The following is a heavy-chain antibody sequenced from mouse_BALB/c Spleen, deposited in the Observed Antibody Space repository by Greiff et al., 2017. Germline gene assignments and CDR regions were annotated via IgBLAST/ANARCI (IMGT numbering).Heavy chain of an antibody. CDR3: AREGTMITTRYAMDY. D-gene: IGHD2-4*01. CDR2: ISDGGSYT. Sequence: DVKLVESGGGLVKPGGSLKLSCAASGFTFSDYYMYWVRQTPEKRLEWVATISDGGSYTYYPDSVKGRFTISRDNAKNNLYLQMSSLKSEDTAMYYCAREGTMITTRYAMDYWGQGTSVTVSS. CDR1: GFTFSDYY. V-gene: IGHV5-4*02. J-gene: IGHJ4*01.